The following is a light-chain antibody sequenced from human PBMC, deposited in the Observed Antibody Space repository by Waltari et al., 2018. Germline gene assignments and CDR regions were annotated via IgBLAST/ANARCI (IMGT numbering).Light chain of an antibody. Sequence: QSVLTQPPSTSGTPGQRVIISCSGSSSNIGSNVVNWYQQLPGKAPKLVIYRNDQRPSGVPDRFSGSKSGTSASLAISGLQGEDEAAYYCAGWDDSLSRWVFGGGTTLTVL. CDR3: AGWDDSLSRWV. V-gene: IGLV1-44*01. J-gene: IGLJ3*02. CDR2: RND. CDR1: SSNIGSNV.